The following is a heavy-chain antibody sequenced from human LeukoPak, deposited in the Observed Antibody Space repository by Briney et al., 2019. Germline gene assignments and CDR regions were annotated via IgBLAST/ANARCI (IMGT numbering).Heavy chain of an antibody. Sequence: GGSLRLSCAASGFTFSSYWMNWARQAPGKGLEWVANIKQDGGERNCVDSVKGRFTISRDNAKNSLYLQMNSLRAEDTAVYYCARDGGWYRDYWGQGTLVTVSS. CDR3: ARDGGWYRDY. J-gene: IGHJ4*02. CDR2: IKQDGGER. V-gene: IGHV3-7*01. CDR1: GFTFSSYW. D-gene: IGHD6-19*01.